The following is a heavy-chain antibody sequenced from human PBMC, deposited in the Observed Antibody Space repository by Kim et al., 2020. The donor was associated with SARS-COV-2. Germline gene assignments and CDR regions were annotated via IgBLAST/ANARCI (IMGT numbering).Heavy chain of an antibody. D-gene: IGHD5-18*01. CDR2: ISSSSSYI. Sequence: GGSLRLSCSASGFTFSSYSMNWVRQAPGKGLEWVSSISSSSSYIYYADSVKGRFTISRDNAKNSLYLQMNSLRAEDTAVYYCARNNHTAMVNNYLAGAFYYHYGRVVWGQRTAVTLSS. J-gene: IGHJ6*01. CDR3: ARNNHTAMVNNYLAGAFYYHYGRVV. V-gene: IGHV3-21*01. CDR1: GFTFSSYS.